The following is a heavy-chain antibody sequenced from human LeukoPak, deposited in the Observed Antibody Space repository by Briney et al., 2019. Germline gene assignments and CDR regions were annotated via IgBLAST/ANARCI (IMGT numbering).Heavy chain of an antibody. Sequence: GRCLRLSCAASGLTFSSYSMGWVRQAPTNRREWDSATSSSGGSTYYADSGKGRFTISRDNSKNTLYLQMNSLRAEDTAVYYCANPLYYYGSSGPYQGFDYWGQGTLVTVSS. CDR1: GLTFSSYS. CDR3: ANPLYYYGSSGPYQGFDY. V-gene: IGHV3-23*01. D-gene: IGHD3-22*01. J-gene: IGHJ4*02. CDR2: TSSSGGST.